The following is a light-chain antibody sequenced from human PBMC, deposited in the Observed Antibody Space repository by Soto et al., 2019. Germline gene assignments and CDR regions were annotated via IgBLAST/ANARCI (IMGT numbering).Light chain of an antibody. CDR3: QMWDSSSGDLYV. CDR2: DDT. Sequence: SYVLTQPPSVSVAPGQTARITCGGNNIGSKSVHWYQQRPGQAPVMVVYDDTDRPSGTPDRFSGANSGNTATLTISGVEAGDEADYYCQMWDSSSGDLYVFGPGTKLTVL. CDR1: NIGSKS. J-gene: IGLJ1*01. V-gene: IGLV3-21*02.